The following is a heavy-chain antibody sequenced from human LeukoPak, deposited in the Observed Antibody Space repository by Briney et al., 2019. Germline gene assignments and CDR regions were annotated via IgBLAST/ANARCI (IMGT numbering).Heavy chain of an antibody. Sequence: PGRSLRLSCAASGFTFSDYGMHWVRQAPGKGLEWVAVISYDGSNKYSADSVKGRFTISRDNSKNTLYLQMNSLRAEDTAVYYCARGCGIQLWFGACPYGMDVWGQGTTVTVSS. D-gene: IGHD5-18*01. CDR3: ARGCGIQLWFGACPYGMDV. J-gene: IGHJ6*02. CDR1: GFTFSDYG. V-gene: IGHV3-30*03. CDR2: ISYDGSNK.